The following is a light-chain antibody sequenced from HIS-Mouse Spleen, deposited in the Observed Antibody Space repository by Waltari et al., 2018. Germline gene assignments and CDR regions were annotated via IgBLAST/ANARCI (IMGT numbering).Light chain of an antibody. CDR2: EGS. CDR1: SSDGGSYNL. CDR3: CSYAGSSTFEV. V-gene: IGLV2-23*03. J-gene: IGLJ2*01. Sequence: QSALTQPASVSGSPGQSTTISCTGTSSDGGSYNLVSWYQQHPGKAPKLMIYEGSKRPSGVSNRFSGSKSGNTASLTISGLQAEDEADYYCCSYAGSSTFEVFGGGTKLTVL.